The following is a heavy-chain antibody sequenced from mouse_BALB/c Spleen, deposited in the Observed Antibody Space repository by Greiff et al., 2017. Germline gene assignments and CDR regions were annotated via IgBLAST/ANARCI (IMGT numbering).Heavy chain of an antibody. Sequence: QVQLKQSGAELVRPGVSVKISCKGSGYTFTDYAMHWVKQSHAKSLEWIGVISTYYGDASYNQKFKGKATMTVDKSSSTAYMELARLTSEDSAIYYCARLQNYYGSSYGYFDVWGAGTTVTVSS. D-gene: IGHD1-1*01. CDR1: GYTFTDYA. CDR3: ARLQNYYGSSYGYFDV. CDR2: ISTYYGDA. V-gene: IGHV1S137*01. J-gene: IGHJ1*01.